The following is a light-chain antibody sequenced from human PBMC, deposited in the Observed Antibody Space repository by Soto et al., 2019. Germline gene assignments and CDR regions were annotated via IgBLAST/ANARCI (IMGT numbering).Light chain of an antibody. CDR2: EVG. J-gene: IGLJ1*01. V-gene: IGLV2-8*01. CDR1: SSDIGAYIY. Sequence: QSALTQPPSASGSPGQSVTISCTGTSSDIGAYIYVSWYQQHPGKAPKLMISEVGRRPSGVPERFSGSKSGNTASLTVSGLQADDEAHYYCSSYAGSNNFVFGTGTKLTVL. CDR3: SSYAGSNNFV.